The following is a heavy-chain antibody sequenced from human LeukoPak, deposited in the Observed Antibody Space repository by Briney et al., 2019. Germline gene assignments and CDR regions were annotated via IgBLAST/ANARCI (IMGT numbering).Heavy chain of an antibody. CDR2: ISSSSSYT. J-gene: IGHJ4*02. CDR3: TRPNYYDSSGYYYIDY. V-gene: IGHV3-11*03. CDR1: GFTFTDHC. D-gene: IGHD3-22*01. Sequence: PEGSLRLSCAPSGFTFTDHCMDWVRQAPGKGLEWVSYISSSSSYTNYADSVKGRFTISRDNAKNSLYLQMNSLKTEDTAVYYCTRPNYYDSSGYYYIDYWGQGTLVTVSS.